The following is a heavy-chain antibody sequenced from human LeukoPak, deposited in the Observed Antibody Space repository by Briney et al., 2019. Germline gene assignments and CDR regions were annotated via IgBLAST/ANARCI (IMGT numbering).Heavy chain of an antibody. CDR2: IYHSGST. CDR3: GSFLTGYYSPYAFDI. Sequence: SETLSLTCTVSGYSISSGYYWGWIRQPPGKGLEWIGSIYHSGSTYYNPSLKSRVTISVDTSKNQFSLKLSSVTAADTAVYYCGSFLTGYYSPYAFDIWGQGTMVTVSS. CDR1: GYSISSGYY. V-gene: IGHV4-38-2*02. J-gene: IGHJ3*02. D-gene: IGHD3-9*01.